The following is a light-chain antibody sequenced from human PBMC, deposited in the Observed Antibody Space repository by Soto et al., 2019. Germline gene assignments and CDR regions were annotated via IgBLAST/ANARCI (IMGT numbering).Light chain of an antibody. CDR2: GAS. Sequence: EIVMTQSPGTLSLSPGERATLSCRSSQSVSSNYLGWYQQKPGQAPRLLIYGASDRATGVPDRFTGSGSGTDFTLTISRLEPEDFAVYYCQQYGNTPQTFGQGTKVDIK. J-gene: IGKJ1*01. CDR1: QSVSSNY. CDR3: QQYGNTPQT. V-gene: IGKV3-20*01.